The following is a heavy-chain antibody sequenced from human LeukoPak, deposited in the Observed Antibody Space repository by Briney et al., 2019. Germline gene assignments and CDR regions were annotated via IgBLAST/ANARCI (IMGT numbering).Heavy chain of an antibody. CDR2: ISGSGGST. V-gene: IGHV3-23*01. Sequence: GGSLRLSCVASGFTFSRHGMSWVRQAPGKGLEWVSAISGSGGSTYYADSVKGRFTISRDNSKNTLYLQMNSLRAEDTAVYYCAELGITMIGGVWGKGTTVTISS. J-gene: IGHJ6*04. D-gene: IGHD3-10*02. CDR1: GFTFSRHG. CDR3: AELGITMIGGV.